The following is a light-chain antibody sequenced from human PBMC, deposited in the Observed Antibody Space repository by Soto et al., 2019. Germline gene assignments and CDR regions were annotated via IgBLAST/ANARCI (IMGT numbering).Light chain of an antibody. CDR2: EVR. V-gene: IGLV2-14*01. CDR1: SSDVGAYNY. Sequence: QPVLTQPASVSGSPGQSITISCIATSSDVGAYNYVSWYQQHPGKAPKVLIYEVRNRPSGVSNRFSGSKTGNTASLTISGLHTEDEADYYCCSYTTRGTLVFGGGTKLTVL. J-gene: IGLJ2*01. CDR3: CSYTTRGTLV.